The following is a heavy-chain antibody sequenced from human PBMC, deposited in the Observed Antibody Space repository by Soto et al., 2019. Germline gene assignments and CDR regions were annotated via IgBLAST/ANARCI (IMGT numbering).Heavy chain of an antibody. CDR3: ARDRRVVVVKDERYYYYYGMDV. V-gene: IGHV4-59*01. CDR1: GGSISSYY. CDR2: IYYSGST. Sequence: PSETLSLTCTVSGGSISSYYWSWIRQPPGKGLEWIGYIYYSGSTNYNPSLKSRVTISVDTSKNQFSLKLSSVTAADTAVYYCARDRRVVVVKDERYYYYYGMDVWGQGTTVTVSS. J-gene: IGHJ6*02. D-gene: IGHD2-2*01.